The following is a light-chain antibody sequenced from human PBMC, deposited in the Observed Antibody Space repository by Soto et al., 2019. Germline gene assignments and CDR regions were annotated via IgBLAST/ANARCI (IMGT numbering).Light chain of an antibody. J-gene: IGKJ4*01. V-gene: IGKV3-11*01. CDR2: GVS. CDR1: QNIGFE. CDR3: QQRHTWPIT. Sequence: EIVLTQSPATLSLSPGERVTLSCRASQNIGFELGWYQQKPGQAPRLLIYGVSGRATGVPARFSASGSGTDFTLTISSLEPEDFAVYYCQQRHTWPITFGGGTKVEIK.